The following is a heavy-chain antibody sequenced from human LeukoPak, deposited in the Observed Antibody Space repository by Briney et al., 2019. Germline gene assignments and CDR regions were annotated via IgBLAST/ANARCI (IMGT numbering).Heavy chain of an antibody. CDR2: IYESGST. Sequence: PSETLSRTGAGSGYSIRSGYYWGWIRRPPGKGLEWIGTIYESGSTDYNPSLKSRVTISVDTTKNQFSLKLSSVTAADTAVYFCARHSQWGVIPWAFDFGGQGTLVTVPS. CDR3: ARHSQWGVIPWAFDF. V-gene: IGHV4-38-2*01. D-gene: IGHD3-16*02. CDR1: GYSIRSGYY. J-gene: IGHJ3*01.